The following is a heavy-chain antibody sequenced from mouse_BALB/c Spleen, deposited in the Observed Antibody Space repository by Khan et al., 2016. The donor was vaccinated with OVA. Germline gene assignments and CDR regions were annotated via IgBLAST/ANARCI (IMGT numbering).Heavy chain of an antibody. CDR1: GFTFSSYS. Sequence: EVELVESGGDLVKPGGSLKLSCAASGFTFSSYSMSWVRQTPDKRLEWVASISSGGDYTYYPDSVKGRFTISRDNADNALYLQMSSLRSEDTAMYVSASHLTGSFDLWGQGTLVTVSA. CDR3: ASHLTGSFDL. J-gene: IGHJ3*01. V-gene: IGHV5-6*01. CDR2: ISSGGDYT. D-gene: IGHD4-1*01.